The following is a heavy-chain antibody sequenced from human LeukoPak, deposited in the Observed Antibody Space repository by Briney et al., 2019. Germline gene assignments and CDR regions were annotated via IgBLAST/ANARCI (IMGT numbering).Heavy chain of an antibody. CDR2: ISSNGGST. Sequence: PGGSLRLSCAASGFTVSSYAMHWVRQAPGKGLEYDSAISSNGGSTYYANSVKGRFTISRDNSKNTLYLQMGSLRAEDMAVYYCARVQNYDFWSGSGYYFDYWGQGTLVTVSS. CDR3: ARVQNYDFWSGSGYYFDY. V-gene: IGHV3-64*01. D-gene: IGHD3-3*01. CDR1: GFTVSSYA. J-gene: IGHJ4*02.